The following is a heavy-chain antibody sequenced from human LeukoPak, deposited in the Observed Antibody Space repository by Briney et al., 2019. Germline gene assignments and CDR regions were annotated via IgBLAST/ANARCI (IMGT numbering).Heavy chain of an antibody. D-gene: IGHD3-22*01. CDR3: ARHWDSSAYLNWFDP. Sequence: SQTLSLTCAVSGGSISSGGYSWSWIRQPPGKGLEWIGYIYHSGSTYYNPSLKSRVTISVDTSKNQFSLKLSSVTAADTAMYYCARHWDSSAYLNWFDPWGQGTLVSVSS. CDR2: IYHSGST. V-gene: IGHV4-30-2*01. CDR1: GGSISSGGYS. J-gene: IGHJ5*02.